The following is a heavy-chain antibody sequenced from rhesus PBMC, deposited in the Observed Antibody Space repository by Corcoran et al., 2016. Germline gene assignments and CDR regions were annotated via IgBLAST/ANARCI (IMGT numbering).Heavy chain of an antibody. V-gene: IGHV4S11*01. D-gene: IGHD5-24*01. CDR2: IDSSGNT. CDR3: ARHRYSGYDF. Sequence: QVQLQESGPGLVKPSETLSLTCAVSGGSIRSSYWSCLPQAPGKGLGGIGRIDSSGNTYYNPSLKSRVTLSVDTSKNQFSLKLSSVTAADTAVYYCARHRYSGYDFWGQGLRVTVSS. CDR1: GGSIRSSY. J-gene: IGHJ3*01.